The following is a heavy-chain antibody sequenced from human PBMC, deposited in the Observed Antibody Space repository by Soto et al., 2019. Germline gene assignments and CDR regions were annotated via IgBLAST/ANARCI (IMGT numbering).Heavy chain of an antibody. CDR3: ARQYCSTTSCYVGFFYMDV. Sequence: QVQLQESGPGLVKPSETLSLTCTVSGDSISSYYWSWIRQPPGKGLEWIGYIYYSGSTMYNPSLTSRATISVDTSKNQCSVKLSSVAAADTAVYYCARQYCSTTSCYVGFFYMDVWGKGTTVTVSS. V-gene: IGHV4-59*01. J-gene: IGHJ6*03. CDR1: GDSISSYY. CDR2: IYYSGST. D-gene: IGHD2-2*01.